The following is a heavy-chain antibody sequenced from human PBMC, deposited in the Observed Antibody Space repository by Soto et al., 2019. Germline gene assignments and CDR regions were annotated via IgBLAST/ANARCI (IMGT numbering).Heavy chain of an antibody. CDR3: ARGGDSSSWSLAYYYYGMDV. J-gene: IGHJ6*02. Sequence: PSETLSLTCTVSGGSISSYYWSWIRQPAGKGLEWIGRIYTSGSTNYNPSLKSRVTMSVDTSKNQFSLKLSSVTAADTAVYYCARGGDSSSWSLAYYYYGMDVWGQGTTVTVS. D-gene: IGHD6-13*01. V-gene: IGHV4-4*07. CDR2: IYTSGST. CDR1: GGSISSYY.